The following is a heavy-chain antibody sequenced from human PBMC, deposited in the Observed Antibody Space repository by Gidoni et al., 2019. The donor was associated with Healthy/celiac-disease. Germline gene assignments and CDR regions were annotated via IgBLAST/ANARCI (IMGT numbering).Heavy chain of an antibody. V-gene: IGHV4-59*01. D-gene: IGHD4-17*01. Sequence: QLQLRESGPGLVTPSEPLSLTGHGAGSSISSYYWSWIRQPPGKGLELIGYIYYSVSTNYNHSLQSRVTISVDTSKTQFSLKLSSVTAADQAVYYCARGGGDYEGSLVYWGQVTLVTVSS. CDR1: GSSISSYY. J-gene: IGHJ4*02. CDR2: IYYSVST. CDR3: ARGGGDYEGSLVY.